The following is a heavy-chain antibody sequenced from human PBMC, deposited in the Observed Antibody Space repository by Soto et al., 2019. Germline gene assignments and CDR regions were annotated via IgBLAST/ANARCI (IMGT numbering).Heavy chain of an antibody. D-gene: IGHD3-9*01. CDR3: AKEQFRLVNNNWFDP. Sequence: GGSLRLSCAASGFTVSSNYMSWVRQAPGKGLEWVSVIYSGGSTYYADSVKGRFTISRDNSKNTLYLQMNSLRAEDTAVYYCAKEQFRLVNNNWFDPWGQGTLVTVSS. J-gene: IGHJ5*02. CDR1: GFTVSSNY. V-gene: IGHV3-53*01. CDR2: IYSGGST.